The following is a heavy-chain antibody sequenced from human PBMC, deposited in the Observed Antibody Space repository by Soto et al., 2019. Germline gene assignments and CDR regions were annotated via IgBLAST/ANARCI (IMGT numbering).Heavy chain of an antibody. D-gene: IGHD2-2*01. CDR1: GFTFSSYA. CDR2: ISSNGGST. J-gene: IGHJ6*02. CDR3: VRGGYCSSTSCGHNYYYYGMDV. V-gene: IGHV3-64*02. Sequence: GGSLRLSCAASGFTFSSYAMHWVRQALGKGLEYVSAISSNGGSTYYADSVKGRFTISRDNSKNTLYLQMGSLRAEDMAVYYCVRGGYCSSTSCGHNYYYYGMDVWGQGTTVTVSS.